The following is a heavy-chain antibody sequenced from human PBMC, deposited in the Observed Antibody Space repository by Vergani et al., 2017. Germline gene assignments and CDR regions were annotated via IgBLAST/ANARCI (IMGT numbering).Heavy chain of an antibody. CDR3: ARDQPYLDDAFDI. V-gene: IGHV1-3*01. J-gene: IGHJ3*02. Sequence: QVQLVQSGAEVKKPGASVKVSCKASGYTFTSYAMHLVRQAPGQRLEWMGWINAGNGNTKYSQKFQGRVTITRDTSASTAYMELSSLRSEDTAVYYCARDQPYLDDAFDIWGQGTMVTVSS. CDR2: INAGNGNT. D-gene: IGHD2/OR15-2a*01. CDR1: GYTFTSYA.